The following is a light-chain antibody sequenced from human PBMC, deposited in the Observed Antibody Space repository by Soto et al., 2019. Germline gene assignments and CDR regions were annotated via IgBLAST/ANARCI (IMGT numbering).Light chain of an antibody. CDR1: SSDVGTYNY. V-gene: IGLV2-14*03. J-gene: IGLJ1*01. CDR2: DVS. Sequence: QSVLTQPASVSGSPGQSITISCTGTSSDVGTYNYVSWYQQHPGKAPKLMIYDVSYRPSGVSNRFSGSKSGNTASLTISGLQAEDEADYYCSSYTSSSTPYVFGTGTKVTVL. CDR3: SSYTSSSTPYV.